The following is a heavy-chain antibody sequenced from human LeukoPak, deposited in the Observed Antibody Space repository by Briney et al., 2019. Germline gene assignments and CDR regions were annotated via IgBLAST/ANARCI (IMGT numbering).Heavy chain of an antibody. J-gene: IGHJ6*03. CDR2: IYYSGST. CDR3: ARALKKGYYYMDV. Sequence: SETLSLTCTVSGGSISSYYWNWIRQPPGKGLEWIGYIYYSGSTNYNPSLKSRVTISVDTSKNQFSLKLSSVTAADTAVYYCARALKKGYYYMDVWGKGTTVTISS. V-gene: IGHV4-59*01. CDR1: GGSISSYY.